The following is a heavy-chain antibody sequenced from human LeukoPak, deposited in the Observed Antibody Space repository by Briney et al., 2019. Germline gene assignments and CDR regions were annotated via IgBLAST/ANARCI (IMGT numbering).Heavy chain of an antibody. J-gene: IGHJ6*03. CDR3: ARVFDSGSQAYFYYMDV. D-gene: IGHD3-10*01. CDR1: GGSIRGYY. CDR2: IYSSGST. Sequence: PSETLSLTCNVSGGSIRGYYWSWIRQPPGKGLEWIGYIYSSGSTNYNPPLKSRVTMSVDTSKNQFSLKVSSVTAADTAVYYCARVFDSGSQAYFYYMDVWGKGTTVTIFS. V-gene: IGHV4-59*01.